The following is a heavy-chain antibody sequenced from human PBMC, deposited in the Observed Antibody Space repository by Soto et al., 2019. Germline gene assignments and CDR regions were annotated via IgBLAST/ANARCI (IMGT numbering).Heavy chain of an antibody. D-gene: IGHD3-3*01. CDR3: ARDIGSGYYIFDY. J-gene: IGHJ4*02. V-gene: IGHV1-8*01. Sequence: GASVKVSCKASGYTFTSYDINWVRQATGQGLEWMGWMNPNSGNTGYAQKFQGRVTMTRVNSTSTVYMELSSLRSEDTAVYYCARDIGSGYYIFDYWGQGTLVTVSS. CDR1: GYTFTSYD. CDR2: MNPNSGNT.